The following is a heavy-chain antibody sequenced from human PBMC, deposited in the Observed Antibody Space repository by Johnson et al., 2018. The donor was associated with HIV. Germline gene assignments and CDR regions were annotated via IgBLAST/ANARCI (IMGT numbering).Heavy chain of an antibody. J-gene: IGHJ3*01. V-gene: IGHV3-66*01. CDR1: GFTVSSNY. Sequence: VQLVESGGGVVHPGGSLRLSCAASGFTVSSNYMSWVRQAPGKGLEWVSVIYSGGSTYYADSVKGRFTISRDNSKNTLYLQMNSLRAEDTAVYYCAKDHPISVWGQGTMVTVSS. CDR3: AKDHPISV. CDR2: IYSGGST.